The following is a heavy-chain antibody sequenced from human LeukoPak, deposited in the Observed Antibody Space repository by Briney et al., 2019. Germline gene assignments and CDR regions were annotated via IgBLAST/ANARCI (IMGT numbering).Heavy chain of an antibody. J-gene: IGHJ4*02. CDR2: IYYSGST. V-gene: IGHV4-39*02. D-gene: IGHD3-9*01. CDR3: AREQAALGRYFDWLPFDY. Sequence: SETLSLTCTVSGGSISSSSYYWGWIRQPPGKGLEWIGSIYYSGSTYYNPSLKSRVTISVDTSKNQFSLKLSSVTAADTAVYYCAREQAALGRYFDWLPFDYWGQGTLVTVSS. CDR1: GGSISSSSYY.